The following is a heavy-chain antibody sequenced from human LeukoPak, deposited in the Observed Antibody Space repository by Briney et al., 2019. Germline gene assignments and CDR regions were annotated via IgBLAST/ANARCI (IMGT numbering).Heavy chain of an antibody. CDR3: ASTVADYVWGSYPKGAFDI. Sequence: GESLKISCKGSGYSFTSYWIGWVRQMPVKGLEWMGIIYPGDSDTRYSPSFQGQVTISADKSISTAYLQWSSLKASDTAMYYCASTVADYVWGSYPKGAFDIWGQGTMVTVSS. J-gene: IGHJ3*02. CDR1: GYSFTSYW. V-gene: IGHV5-51*01. D-gene: IGHD3-16*02. CDR2: IYPGDSDT.